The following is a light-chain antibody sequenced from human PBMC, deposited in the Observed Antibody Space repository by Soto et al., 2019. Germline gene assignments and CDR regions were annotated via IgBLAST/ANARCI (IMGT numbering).Light chain of an antibody. CDR3: CSYAGSSTYV. Sequence: QSALTQPASVSGSPGQSITLSCTGTNSDVGTYNLVSWYQQHPGKAPKLMIYEVSKRPSGVSNRFSGSKSGNTASLTISGLQAEDEADYYCCSYAGSSTYVFGTGTKLTVL. J-gene: IGLJ1*01. V-gene: IGLV2-23*02. CDR1: NSDVGTYNL. CDR2: EVS.